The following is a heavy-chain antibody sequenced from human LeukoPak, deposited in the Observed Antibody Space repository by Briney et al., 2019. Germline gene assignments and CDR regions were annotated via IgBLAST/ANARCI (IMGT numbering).Heavy chain of an antibody. J-gene: IGHJ5*02. CDR2: IIPIFGTA. CDR3: AREPRSATTGVSWFDP. D-gene: IGHD1-14*01. Sequence: SVKVSCKASGGTFSSYAISWVRQAPGQGLEWMGGIIPIFGTANYAQKFQGRVTITADESTSTAYMELSSLRSEDTAVYYCAREPRSATTGVSWFDPWGQGTLVTVSS. CDR1: GGTFSSYA. V-gene: IGHV1-69*13.